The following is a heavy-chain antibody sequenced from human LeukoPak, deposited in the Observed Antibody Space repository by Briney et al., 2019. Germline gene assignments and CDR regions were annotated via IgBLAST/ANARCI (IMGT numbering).Heavy chain of an antibody. Sequence: SETLSLTCTVSGGSISSSSYYWGWIRQPPGKGLEWIGSIYYSGSTYYNPSLKSRVTISVDTSKNQFSLKLSSVTAADTAVYYCARGRGGSYLEDAFDIWGQGTMVTVSS. CDR2: IYYSGST. CDR3: ARGRGGSYLEDAFDI. V-gene: IGHV4-39*07. J-gene: IGHJ3*02. CDR1: GGSISSSSYY. D-gene: IGHD1-26*01.